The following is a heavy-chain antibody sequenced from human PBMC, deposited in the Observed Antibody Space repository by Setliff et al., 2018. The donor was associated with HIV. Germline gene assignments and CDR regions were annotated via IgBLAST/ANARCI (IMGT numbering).Heavy chain of an antibody. D-gene: IGHD3-22*01. CDR3: ASLPPLYDSSGYYFDY. J-gene: IGHJ4*02. Sequence: PSETLSLTCSVSGDSISSSSYYWGWIRQPPGKGLEWIGSIYYSWSTYYNPSLNSRVTISVDASKNQFSLKLSSVTAADTAVYYCASLPPLYDSSGYYFDYWGQVTLVTVSS. CDR2: IYYSWST. V-gene: IGHV4-39*01. CDR1: GDSISSSSYY.